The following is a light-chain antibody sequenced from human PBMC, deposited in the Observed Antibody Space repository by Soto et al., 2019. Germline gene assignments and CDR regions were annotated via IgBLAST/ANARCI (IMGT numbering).Light chain of an antibody. J-gene: IGLJ1*01. CDR1: SSDVGGYNY. CDR3: SPYTPRNTRQTV. CDR2: DVS. Sequence: QSVLTQPASVSGSPGQSINISCTGTSSDVGGYNYVSWYQHHPGKAPKLIIYDVSNRPSGVSNPFSGSKSGNTASLTISGLQPEDEADYYCSPYTPRNTRQTVFGTWRTVTV. V-gene: IGLV2-14*03.